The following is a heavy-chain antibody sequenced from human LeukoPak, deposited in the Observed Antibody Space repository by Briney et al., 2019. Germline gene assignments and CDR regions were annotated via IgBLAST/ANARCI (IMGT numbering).Heavy chain of an antibody. V-gene: IGHV1-24*01. CDR3: ATDWIPHSSGWYQFDY. D-gene: IGHD6-19*01. CDR1: GYTFTSYD. J-gene: IGHJ4*02. CDR2: FDPEVGET. Sequence: ASVKVSCKASGYTFTSYDINWVRQAPGKGLEWMGGFDPEVGETIYAQKFQGRVTMTEDTSTDTAYMELSSLRSEDTAVYYCATDWIPHSSGWYQFDYWGQGTLVTVSS.